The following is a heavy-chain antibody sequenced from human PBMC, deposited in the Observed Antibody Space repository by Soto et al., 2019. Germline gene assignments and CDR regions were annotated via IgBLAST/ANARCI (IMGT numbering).Heavy chain of an antibody. D-gene: IGHD5-12*01. CDR3: AHMGGYASSEFPYYFDS. Sequence: QITLKESGPTLVKPTQTLTLTCTFSGFSLSTSGVGVGWIRQPPGKALEWLALIYWDDDKRYSPFLKSRLTITKDTSKNQVVLTMPNTDPVDTATYFCAHMGGYASSEFPYYFDSWGQGTLVTVSS. J-gene: IGHJ4*02. V-gene: IGHV2-5*02. CDR1: GFSLSTSGVG. CDR2: IYWDDDK.